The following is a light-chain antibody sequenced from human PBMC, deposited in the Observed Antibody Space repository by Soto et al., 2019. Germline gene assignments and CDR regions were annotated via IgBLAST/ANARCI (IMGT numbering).Light chain of an antibody. CDR3: QQRSNWPIT. CDR1: QSVSSSY. Sequence: EIVLTQSQGTLSLSPGESATLPCRASQSVSSSYLAWYQQKPGQATRLLIYGAYSRATGIPDRVSGSGSGKDFTLTINSLQSEDFAVYDCQQRSNWPITFGQGTRLEIK. V-gene: IGKV3D-20*02. J-gene: IGKJ5*01. CDR2: GAY.